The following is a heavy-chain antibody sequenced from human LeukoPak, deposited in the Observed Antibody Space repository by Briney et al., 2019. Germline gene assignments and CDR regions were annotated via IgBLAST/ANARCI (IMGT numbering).Heavy chain of an antibody. CDR2: IRNKAYGGTT. CDR3: TRHHYGSGSSGFDY. V-gene: IGHV3-49*04. J-gene: IGHJ4*02. D-gene: IGHD3-10*01. CDR1: GFTFGDYA. Sequence: GGSLRLSCTASGFTFGDYAMSWVRQAPGKGLEWVGFIRNKAYGGTTEYAASVKGRFTISRDDSKSIAYLQMNSLKTEDTAVYYCTRHHYGSGSSGFDYWGQGTLVTVSS.